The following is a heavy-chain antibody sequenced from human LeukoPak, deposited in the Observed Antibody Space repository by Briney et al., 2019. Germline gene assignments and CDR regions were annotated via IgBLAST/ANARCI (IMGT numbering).Heavy chain of an antibody. V-gene: IGHV3-33*01. CDR1: GFTFSSYG. CDR2: IWYDGSNK. J-gene: IGHJ4*02. Sequence: GGSLRLSCAASGFTFSSYGMHWVRQAPGKGLEWVAVIWYDGSNKYYAGSVKGRFTISRDNSKNTLYLQMNSLRAEDTAVYYCARGFSVTMVRGVMGGVDYWGQGTLVTVSS. CDR3: ARGFSVTMVRGVMGGVDY. D-gene: IGHD3-10*01.